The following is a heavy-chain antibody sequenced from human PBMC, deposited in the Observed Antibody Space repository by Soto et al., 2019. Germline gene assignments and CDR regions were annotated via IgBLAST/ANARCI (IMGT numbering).Heavy chain of an antibody. Sequence: GGSLRLSCAASGFTFSSYGMHWVRQAPGKGLEWVAVISYDGSNKYYADSVKGRFTISRDNSKNTLYLQMNSLRAEDTAVYYCAKLAQCSGGSCPKGTNWFDPWGQGTLVTVSS. V-gene: IGHV3-30*18. CDR2: ISYDGSNK. CDR3: AKLAQCSGGSCPKGTNWFDP. CDR1: GFTFSSYG. D-gene: IGHD2-15*01. J-gene: IGHJ5*02.